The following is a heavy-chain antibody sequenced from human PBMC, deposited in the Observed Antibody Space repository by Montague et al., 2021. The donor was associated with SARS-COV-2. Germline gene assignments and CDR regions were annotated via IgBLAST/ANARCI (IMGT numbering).Heavy chain of an antibody. Sequence: SETLSLTCTVSGGSISSSSYYWGWIRQPPGKGLEWIGSIYYSGSTYYNPSLKSLVTISVNTSKNQFSLKLSSVTAADTAVYYCARGVTLGYDFWSGYPESGDFAYWGQGTLVTVSS. CDR3: ARGVTLGYDFWSGYPESGDFAY. CDR1: GGSISSSSYY. D-gene: IGHD3-3*01. CDR2: IYYSGST. J-gene: IGHJ4*02. V-gene: IGHV4-39*01.